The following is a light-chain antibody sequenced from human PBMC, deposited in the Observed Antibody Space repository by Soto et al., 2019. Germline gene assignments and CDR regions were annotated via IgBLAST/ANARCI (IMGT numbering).Light chain of an antibody. V-gene: IGKV1-5*01. CDR1: QSITTW. Sequence: DIQMTQSPSTVSAYVGDSVTITCRASQSITTWLAWYQQGPGKAPYLLIYETSILQSGVSSRFSGSGSGTDFTLTISSLQAEDFATYYCQQTRSYPSTFGGGTKVDI. CDR3: QQTRSYPST. J-gene: IGKJ4*01. CDR2: ETS.